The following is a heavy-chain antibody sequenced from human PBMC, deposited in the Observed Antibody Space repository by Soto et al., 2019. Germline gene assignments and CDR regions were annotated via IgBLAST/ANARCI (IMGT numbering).Heavy chain of an antibody. J-gene: IGHJ6*02. Sequence: GGSLSLSCAASGFTFSSYGMHWVRQAPGKGLEWVAVIWYDGSNKYYADSVKGRFTISRDNSKNTLYLQMNSLRAEDTAVYYCARGDEGYYASSAYYYYYYGMVVWGPGTTVIVSS. V-gene: IGHV3-33*01. CDR1: GFTFSSYG. CDR2: IWYDGSNK. CDR3: ARGDEGYYASSAYYYYYYGMVV. D-gene: IGHD3-22*01.